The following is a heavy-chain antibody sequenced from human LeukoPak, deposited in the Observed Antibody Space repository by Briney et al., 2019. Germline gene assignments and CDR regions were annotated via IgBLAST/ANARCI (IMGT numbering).Heavy chain of an antibody. Sequence: SETLSLTCTVSGGSISSYYWSWIRQPPGKGLEWIGYIYYSGSTNYNPSPKSRVTISVDTSKNQFSLKLSSVTAADTAVYYCAANSPGDSSTFQFDYWGQGTLVTVSS. CDR2: IYYSGST. V-gene: IGHV4-59*08. J-gene: IGHJ4*02. D-gene: IGHD3-16*01. CDR3: AANSPGDSSTFQFDY. CDR1: GGSISSYY.